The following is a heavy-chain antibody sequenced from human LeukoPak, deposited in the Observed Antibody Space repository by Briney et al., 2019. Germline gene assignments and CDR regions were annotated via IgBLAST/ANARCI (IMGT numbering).Heavy chain of an antibody. D-gene: IGHD2-21*02. CDR1: GFTFSSYW. CDR3: ARVLGSGCGGDCYSFDFDY. CDR2: IKQDGSEK. J-gene: IGHJ4*02. Sequence: GGSLRLSCAASGFTFSSYWMSWVRQAPGKGLEWVANIKQDGSEKYYVDSVKGRFTISRDNAKNSLYLQMNSLRAEDTAVYYCARVLGSGCGGDCYSFDFDYWGQGTLVTVSS. V-gene: IGHV3-7*01.